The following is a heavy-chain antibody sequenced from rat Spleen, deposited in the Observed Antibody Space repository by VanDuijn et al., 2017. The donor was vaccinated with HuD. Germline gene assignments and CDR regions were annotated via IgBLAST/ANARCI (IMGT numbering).Heavy chain of an antibody. CDR3: ARAPPGYNLDYFDY. V-gene: IGHV2-41*01. Sequence: QVQLKESGPGLVQPSQTLSLTCTVSGFSLTSNDVNWVRQPPGKGLEWMGVIWNTGGTQYNSALKSRLSISKDTSKSQVFLKMNSLQTEDTATYYCARAPPGYNLDYFDYWGQGVMVTVSS. CDR2: IWNTGGT. J-gene: IGHJ2*01. CDR1: GFSLTSND. D-gene: IGHD1-4*01.